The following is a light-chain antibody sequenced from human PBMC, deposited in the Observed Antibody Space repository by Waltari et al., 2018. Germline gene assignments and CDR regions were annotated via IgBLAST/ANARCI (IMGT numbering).Light chain of an antibody. CDR2: YAN. J-gene: IGKJ1*01. CDR3: QQGNSNPRT. V-gene: IGKV1-39*01. CDR1: QGISSY. Sequence: DIQMSQSPSSLSASVGDRVTITCRASQGISSYLNWYQQKPGKAPKLLIYYANSLASGVPSRFNGSGSGKEFTLTISSLQPEDFATYYCQQGNSNPRTFGQGTKVEIK.